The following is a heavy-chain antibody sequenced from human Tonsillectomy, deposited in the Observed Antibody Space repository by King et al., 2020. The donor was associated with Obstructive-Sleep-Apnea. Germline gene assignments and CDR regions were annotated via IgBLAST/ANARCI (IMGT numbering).Heavy chain of an antibody. D-gene: IGHD6-19*01. Sequence: QLQESGPGLVKPSETLSLTCTVSGGSISSSSYYWGWIRQPPGKGLEWIGSIYYSGSTNYNPSLKSRVTISIDTSKNQFSLKLSSVTAADTAVYYRARVPYITGWSGWFDPWGQGTLVTVSS. J-gene: IGHJ5*02. CDR3: ARVPYITGWSGWFDP. V-gene: IGHV4-39*07. CDR1: GGSISSSSYY. CDR2: IYYSGST.